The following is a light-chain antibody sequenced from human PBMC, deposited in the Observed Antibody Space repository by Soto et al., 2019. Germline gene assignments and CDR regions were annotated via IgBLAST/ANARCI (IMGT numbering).Light chain of an antibody. CDR3: QQLNGYLELT. Sequence: DIRLTQSPSFLSASVGDRVTITCRASQCISTYLAWYQQKLGKAPKLLIYDASTLQSGVPSRFSGSRSGTEFTLTISSLQPEDFATYYCQQLNGYLELTFGGGTKVDI. J-gene: IGKJ4*01. V-gene: IGKV1-9*01. CDR2: DAS. CDR1: QCISTY.